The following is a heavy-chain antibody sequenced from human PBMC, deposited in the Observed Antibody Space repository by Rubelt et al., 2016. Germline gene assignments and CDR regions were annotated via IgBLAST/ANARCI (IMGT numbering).Heavy chain of an antibody. CDR3: ARAQYSSGWTG. CDR2: ISSSGSTI. CDR1: GFTFSNYA. V-gene: IGHV3-48*03. D-gene: IGHD6-19*01. J-gene: IGHJ1*01. Sequence: EVQLVESGGGLVQPGESLRLSCSASGFTFSNYAMHWVRQAPGKGLEWVSYISSSGSTIYYADSVSGRFTVSRDTAKSSLFLLMSSLRDEDTAVYYCARAQYSSGWTGCGQGTLVTVSS.